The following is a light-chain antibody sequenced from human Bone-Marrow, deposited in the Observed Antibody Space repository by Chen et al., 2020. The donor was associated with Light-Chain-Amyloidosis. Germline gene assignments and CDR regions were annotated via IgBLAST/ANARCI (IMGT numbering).Light chain of an antibody. CDR3: QVWDRSSDRPV. Sequence: SYVLTQPSSGAVAPGQTATIASGGNNIGSTSVHWYQQTPGQAPLLVVYDDSDRPSGIPERLSGSNSGNTATLTLSRVAAGDEADYYCQVWDRSSDRPVFGGGTKLTVL. CDR1: NIGSTS. CDR2: DDS. V-gene: IGLV3-21*02. J-gene: IGLJ3*02.